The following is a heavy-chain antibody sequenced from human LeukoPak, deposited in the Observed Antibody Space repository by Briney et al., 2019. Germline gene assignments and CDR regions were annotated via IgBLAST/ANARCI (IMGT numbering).Heavy chain of an antibody. CDR3: AKSIYSSGWYVDS. D-gene: IGHD6-19*01. J-gene: IGHJ4*02. V-gene: IGHV3-23*01. Sequence: GGSLRLSCAASGFTFSSYAMSWVRQAPGKGLEWVSTISDIGGSTYYAHSVKGRVTISRDNSRNTLYLQMNSLRAEDTAVYYCAKSIYSSGWYVDSWGQGTLVTVSS. CDR1: GFTFSSYA. CDR2: ISDIGGST.